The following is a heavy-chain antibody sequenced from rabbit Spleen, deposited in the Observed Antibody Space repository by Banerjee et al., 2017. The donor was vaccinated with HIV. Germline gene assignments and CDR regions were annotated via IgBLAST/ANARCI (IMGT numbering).Heavy chain of an antibody. Sequence: QSLEESGGGLVKPGGTLTLTCKASGIDFSSYYVMCWVRQAPGKGLELIACIDTSSSDAYYASWAKGRFTISKTSSTTVTLQMTSLTAADTATYFCARRGAYKGAFDPWGQGTLVTVS. D-gene: IGHD6-1*01. J-gene: IGHJ2*01. V-gene: IGHV1S40*01. CDR1: GIDFSSYYV. CDR2: IDTSSSDA. CDR3: ARRGAYKGAFDP.